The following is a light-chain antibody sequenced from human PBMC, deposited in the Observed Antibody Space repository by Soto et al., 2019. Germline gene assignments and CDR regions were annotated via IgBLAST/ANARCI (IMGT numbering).Light chain of an antibody. CDR1: QGISSY. J-gene: IGKJ5*01. CDR3: QQYYSYPPA. CDR2: AAS. V-gene: IGKV1-8*01. Sequence: AIRMTQSPSSFSASTGDRVTITCRASQGISSYLAWYQQKPGKAPKLLIYAASTLQSGVPSRFSGSGSETDFTLPISCLQSEDFATYYCQQYYSYPPAFGQGTRREIK.